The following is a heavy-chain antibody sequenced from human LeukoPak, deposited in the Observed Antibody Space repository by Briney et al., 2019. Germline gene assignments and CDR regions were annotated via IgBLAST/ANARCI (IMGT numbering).Heavy chain of an antibody. CDR1: GGSVSSGSYY. J-gene: IGHJ3*02. CDR2: IYYSGST. V-gene: IGHV4-61*01. CDR3: AREVKQQLVSFLCAFDI. Sequence: SETLSLTCTVSGGSVSSGSYYWSWIRQLPGKGLEWIGYIYYSGSTNYNPSLKSRVTISVDTSKNQFSLKLSSVTAADTAVYYCAREVKQQLVSFLCAFDIWGQGTMVTVSS. D-gene: IGHD6-13*01.